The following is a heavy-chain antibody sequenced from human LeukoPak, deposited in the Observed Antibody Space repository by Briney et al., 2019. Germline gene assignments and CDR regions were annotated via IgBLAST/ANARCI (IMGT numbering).Heavy chain of an antibody. Sequence: GGSLRLPCAASGFTFSSYGMHWVRQAPGKGLEWVAVISYDGSNKYYADSVKGRFTISRDNSKNTLYLQMNSLRAEDTAVYYCAKEGGYWGQGTLVTVSS. J-gene: IGHJ4*02. CDR3: AKEGGY. CDR2: ISYDGSNK. D-gene: IGHD3-16*01. V-gene: IGHV3-30*18. CDR1: GFTFSSYG.